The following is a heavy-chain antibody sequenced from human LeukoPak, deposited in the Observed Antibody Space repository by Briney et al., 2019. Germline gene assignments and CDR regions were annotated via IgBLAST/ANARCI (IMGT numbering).Heavy chain of an antibody. CDR2: IYSGGDT. D-gene: IGHD5-12*01. CDR1: GFTVSSNY. CDR3: ARASGYSGYDPFDY. Sequence: PGGSLRLSCAASGFTVSSNYMSWVRQAPGKVLEWVSVIYSGGDTYYADSVKGRFTISRDNSKNTLYLQMNTLRAEDTAVYYCARASGYSGYDPFDYWGQGTLVTVSS. V-gene: IGHV3-53*01. J-gene: IGHJ4*02.